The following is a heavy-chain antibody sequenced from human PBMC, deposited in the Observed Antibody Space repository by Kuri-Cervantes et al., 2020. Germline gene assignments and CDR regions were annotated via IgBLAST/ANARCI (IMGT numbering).Heavy chain of an antibody. Sequence: SETLSLTCTVSAGSISSSSYYWGWIRQPPGKGLEWIGSIYYSGSTYYNPSLKSRVTISVDTSKNQFSLKLSSVTAADTAVYYCARQQQLVLFQPITNWFDPWGQGTLVTVSS. D-gene: IGHD6-13*01. CDR3: ARQQQLVLFQPITNWFDP. J-gene: IGHJ5*02. V-gene: IGHV4-39*01. CDR1: AGSISSSSYY. CDR2: IYYSGST.